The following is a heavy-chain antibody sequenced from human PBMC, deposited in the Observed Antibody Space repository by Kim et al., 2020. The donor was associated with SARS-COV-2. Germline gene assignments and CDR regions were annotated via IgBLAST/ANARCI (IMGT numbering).Heavy chain of an antibody. J-gene: IGHJ4*02. CDR1: GFTFSSYS. CDR3: ARAASAVAGPDRVYFDY. V-gene: IGHV3-48*02. Sequence: GGSLRLSCAASGFTFSSYSMNWVRQAPGKGLEWVSYISSSSSTIYYADSVKGRFTISRDNAKNSLYLQMNSLRDEDTAVYYCARAASAVAGPDRVYFDYWGQGTLVTVSS. CDR2: ISSSSSTI. D-gene: IGHD6-19*01.